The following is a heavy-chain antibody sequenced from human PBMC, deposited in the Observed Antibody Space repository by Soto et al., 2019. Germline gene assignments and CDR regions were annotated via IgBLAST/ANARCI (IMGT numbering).Heavy chain of an antibody. CDR2: IYWDDDK. V-gene: IGHV2-5*02. Sequence: QITLKESGPTLVKPTQTLTLTCTFSGFSLSTSGVGVGWIRQPPGQALELLALIYWDDDKRYSPSLKSRLTITKDTSKNQVVLTMTNMDPVDTATYYCAHRTNPLGYCSSTSCYYGYFDLWGRGTLVTVSS. CDR3: AHRTNPLGYCSSTSCYYGYFDL. CDR1: GFSLSTSGVG. J-gene: IGHJ2*01. D-gene: IGHD2-2*01.